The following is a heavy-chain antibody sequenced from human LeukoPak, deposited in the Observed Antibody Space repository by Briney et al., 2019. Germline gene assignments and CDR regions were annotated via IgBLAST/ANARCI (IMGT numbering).Heavy chain of an antibody. D-gene: IGHD3-3*01. CDR2: IYHSGST. CDR1: GGSISSGGYY. V-gene: IGHV4-30-2*01. Sequence: SETLSLTCTVSGGSISSGGYYWSWIRQPPGKGLEWIGYIYHSGSTYYNPSLKSRVTISVDRSKNQFSLKLSSVTAADTAVYYCARGTGVLRFLDYWGQGTLVTVSS. CDR3: ARGTGVLRFLDY. J-gene: IGHJ4*02.